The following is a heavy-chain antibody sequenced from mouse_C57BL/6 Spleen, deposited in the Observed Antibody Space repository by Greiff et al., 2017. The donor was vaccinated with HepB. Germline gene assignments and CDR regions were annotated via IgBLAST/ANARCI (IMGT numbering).Heavy chain of an antibody. V-gene: IGHV1-63*01. CDR2: IYPGGGYT. Sequence: QVHVKQSGAELVRPGTSVKMSCKASGYTFTNYWIGWAKQRPGHGLEWIGDIYPGGGYTNYNEKFKGKATLTADKSSSTAYMQFSSLTSEDSAIYYCARGGDAPDYWGQGTTLTVSS. J-gene: IGHJ2*01. CDR3: ARGGDAPDY. CDR1: GYTFTNYW.